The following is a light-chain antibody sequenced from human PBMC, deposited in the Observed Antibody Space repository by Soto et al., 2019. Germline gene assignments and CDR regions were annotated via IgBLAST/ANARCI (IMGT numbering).Light chain of an antibody. J-gene: IGKJ1*01. CDR3: QQRSSWPPT. CDR2: DAS. V-gene: IGKV3-11*01. CDR1: QGVSND. Sequence: EMVLTQSPGTLSLSPGDRATLSCRASQGVSNDYVAWVQQKPGQTPRLLIYDASNRATGIPARFSGSGSGTDFTLTISSLEPEDFAVYYCQQRSSWPPTFGQGTKVDIK.